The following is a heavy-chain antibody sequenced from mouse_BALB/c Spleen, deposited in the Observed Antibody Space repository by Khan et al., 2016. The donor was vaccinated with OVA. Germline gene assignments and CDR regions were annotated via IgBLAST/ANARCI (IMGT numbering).Heavy chain of an antibody. J-gene: IGHJ3*01. D-gene: IGHD2-2*01. V-gene: IGHV1-9*01. CDR3: ARGGYGGFAY. CDR1: GYTFSSYW. Sequence: QVQLQQSGGDLMKPGASVKISCKATGYTFSSYWIEWVKQRPGHGLEWIGQIFPGSVSTTYNEKFKGKATFTADTSSNTASMQLSSLTSEDSAVYYCARGGYGGFAYWGQGTLVTVSA. CDR2: IFPGSVST.